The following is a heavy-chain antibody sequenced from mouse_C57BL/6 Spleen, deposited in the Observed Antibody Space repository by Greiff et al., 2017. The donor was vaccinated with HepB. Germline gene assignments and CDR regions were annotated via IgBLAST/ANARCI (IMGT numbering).Heavy chain of an antibody. D-gene: IGHD2-3*01. CDR1: GYTFTDYY. CDR3: AYDKAY. J-gene: IGHJ3*01. CDR2: INPNNGGT. V-gene: IGHV1-26*01. Sequence: EVKLQQSGPELVKPGASVKISCKASGYTFTDYYMNWVKQSHGKSLEWIGDINPNNGGTSYNQKFKGKATLTVDKSSSTAYMELRSLTSEDSAVYYCAYDKAYWGQGTLVTVSA.